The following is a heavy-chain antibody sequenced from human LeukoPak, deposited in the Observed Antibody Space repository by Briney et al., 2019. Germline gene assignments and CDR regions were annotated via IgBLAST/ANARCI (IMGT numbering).Heavy chain of an antibody. CDR1: GYTFTSYG. J-gene: IGHJ5*02. V-gene: IGHV1-18*01. CDR2: ISAYNGNT. CDR3: ARDLTTVTIWMSGWFDP. D-gene: IGHD4-17*01. Sequence: ASVKVSCKASGYTFTSYGISCVRQAPGQGLEWMGWISAYNGNTNYAQKLQGRVTMTTDTSTSTAYMELRSLRSDDTAVYYCARDLTTVTIWMSGWFDPWGQGTLVTVSS.